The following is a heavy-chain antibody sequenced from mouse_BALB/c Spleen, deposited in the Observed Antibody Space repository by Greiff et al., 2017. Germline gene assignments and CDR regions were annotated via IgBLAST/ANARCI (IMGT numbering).Heavy chain of an antibody. V-gene: IGHV5-17*02. J-gene: IGHJ3*01. CDR1: GFTFSSFG. CDR2: ISSGSSTI. CDR3: ARGGGIHYYGPFAY. Sequence: EVQVVESGGGLVQPGGSRKLSCAASGFTFSSFGMHWVRQAPEKGLEWVAYISSGSSTIYYADTVKGRFTISRDNARNILYLQMSSLRSEDTAMYYCARGGGIHYYGPFAYWGQGTLVTVSA. D-gene: IGHD1-2*01.